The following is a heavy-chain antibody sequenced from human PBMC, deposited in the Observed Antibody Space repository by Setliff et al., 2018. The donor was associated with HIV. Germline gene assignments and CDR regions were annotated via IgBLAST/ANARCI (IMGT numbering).Heavy chain of an antibody. CDR2: IYYSGST. D-gene: IGHD6-19*01. V-gene: IGHV4-39*07. J-gene: IGHJ4*02. CDR1: GGSMTSSNYY. CDR3: AREGRHYSSAWTFDY. Sequence: TLSLTCTVSGGSMTSSNYYWGWIRQSPGRGLEWIGSIYYSGSTYYNPSLKSRVTISVDTSKNQFSLKLSSVTAADTAVYYCAREGRHYSSAWTFDYWGQGTLVTVSS.